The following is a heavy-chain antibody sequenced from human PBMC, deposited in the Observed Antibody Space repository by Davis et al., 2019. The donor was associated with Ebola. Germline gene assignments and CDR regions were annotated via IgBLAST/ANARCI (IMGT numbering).Heavy chain of an antibody. D-gene: IGHD5-24*01. CDR3: ARDKGRWLQPDAFDI. CDR2: IIPIFGTT. CDR1: GGTFSSYA. V-gene: IGHV1-69*06. J-gene: IGHJ3*02. Sequence: SVKVSCKASGGTFSSYAISWVRQAPGQGLEWMGGIIPIFGTTNYAQKFQGRVTITADKSTSTAYMELSSLRSEDTAVYYCARDKGRWLQPDAFDIWGQGTMVTVSS.